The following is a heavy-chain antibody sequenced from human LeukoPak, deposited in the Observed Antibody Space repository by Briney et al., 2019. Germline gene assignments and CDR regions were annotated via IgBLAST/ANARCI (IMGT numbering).Heavy chain of an antibody. CDR2: IIPIFGTA. J-gene: IGHJ6*04. D-gene: IGHD2-2*01. Sequence: ASVKVSCKASGGTFSSYAISWVRQAPGQGPEWMGGIIPIFGTANYAQKFQGRVTITADESTSTAYMELSSLRSEDTAVYYCARGIVVVPASTYYYYGMDVWGKGTTVTVSS. CDR1: GGTFSSYA. CDR3: ARGIVVVPASTYYYYGMDV. V-gene: IGHV1-69*01.